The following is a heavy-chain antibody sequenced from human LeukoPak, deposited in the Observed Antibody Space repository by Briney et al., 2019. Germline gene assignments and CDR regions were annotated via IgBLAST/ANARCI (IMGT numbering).Heavy chain of an antibody. J-gene: IGHJ4*02. D-gene: IGHD1-26*01. CDR2: IYNTGRT. CDR3: ARQGELAIDY. V-gene: IGHV4-59*08. Sequence: SETLSLTCTVSGASISNYYWSWIRQSPGKGLEWIGFIYNTGRTNYNPSLQSRVTMSIDTSKNQFSLKLSSVTAADTAVYYCARQGELAIDYWGQGTLVTVSS. CDR1: GASISNYY.